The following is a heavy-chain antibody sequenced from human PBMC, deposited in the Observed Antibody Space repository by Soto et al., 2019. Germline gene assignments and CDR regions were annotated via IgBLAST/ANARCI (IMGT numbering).Heavy chain of an antibody. CDR1: GCTFTSYD. Sequence: ASVKVSCKASGCTFTSYDINWVRQATGQGLEWMGWMNPNSGNTGYAQKFQGRVTMTRNTSISTAYMELSSLRSEDTAVYYCASTAGDSSGHYYGYYYYGMAVWGHGTTVTVSS. J-gene: IGHJ6*02. D-gene: IGHD3-22*01. CDR3: ASTAGDSSGHYYGYYYYGMAV. V-gene: IGHV1-8*01. CDR2: MNPNSGNT.